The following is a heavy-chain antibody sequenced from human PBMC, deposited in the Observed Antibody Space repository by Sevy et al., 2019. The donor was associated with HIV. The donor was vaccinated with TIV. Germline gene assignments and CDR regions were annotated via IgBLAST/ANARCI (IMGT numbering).Heavy chain of an antibody. CDR1: GFTFDDYA. Sequence: GGSLRLSCAASGFTFDDYAMHWVRQAPGKGLEWVSGIGWNSGSIGYAASVKGRFTISRDNAKNSLYLQINSLRAEDTAVYYGDNDKTLDWYYGGSSLHIWGQGTMVTVSS. CDR3: DNDKTLDWYYGGSSLHI. CDR2: IGWNSGSI. V-gene: IGHV3-9*01. J-gene: IGHJ3*02. D-gene: IGHD3-9*01.